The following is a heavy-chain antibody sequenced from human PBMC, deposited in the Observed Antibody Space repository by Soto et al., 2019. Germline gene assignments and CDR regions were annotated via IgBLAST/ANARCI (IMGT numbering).Heavy chain of an antibody. V-gene: IGHV3-13*05. J-gene: IGHJ6*02. CDR1: GFTFRDYA. Sequence: AQLLESGGGLVQPGGSLRLSCAASGFTFRDYAMNWVRQAPGKGLEWVSDIGAADDPYYLGSVKGRFTISRENAKNSLYLQMNSLRAEDTAVYYCARAYSGRLPRRADYYFAMDVWGQGTTVTVSS. CDR3: ARAYSGRLPRRADYYFAMDV. CDR2: IGAADDP. D-gene: IGHD2-15*01.